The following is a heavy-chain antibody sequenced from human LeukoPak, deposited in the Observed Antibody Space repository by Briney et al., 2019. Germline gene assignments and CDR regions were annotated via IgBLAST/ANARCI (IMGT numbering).Heavy chain of an antibody. CDR1: GYTFTSYG. V-gene: IGHV1-18*01. J-gene: IGHJ4*02. D-gene: IGHD5-18*01. CDR2: ISTYNYNT. Sequence: ASVKVSCKTSGYTFTSYGVGWVRQAPGQRLEWMGWISTYNYNTYFAQKFRGRITLTKDTSTSTVYMELRNLRPDDSAIYYCARQVDTTMALPDYWGQGTLVTVSS. CDR3: ARQVDTTMALPDY.